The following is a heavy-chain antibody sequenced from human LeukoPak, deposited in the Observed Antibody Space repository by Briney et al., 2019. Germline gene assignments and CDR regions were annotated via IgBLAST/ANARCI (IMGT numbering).Heavy chain of an antibody. CDR3: ARVGGHSGYALRYYYYYYMDV. CDR2: IIPIFGTA. D-gene: IGHD5-12*01. CDR1: GGTFSSYA. Sequence: ASVKVSCKASGGTFSSYAISWVRQAPGQGLEWMGGIIPIFGTANYAQKFQGRVTITAHEPTSTAYMELSSLRSEDTAVYYCARVGGHSGYALRYYYYYYMDVWGKGTTVTVSS. J-gene: IGHJ6*03. V-gene: IGHV1-69*13.